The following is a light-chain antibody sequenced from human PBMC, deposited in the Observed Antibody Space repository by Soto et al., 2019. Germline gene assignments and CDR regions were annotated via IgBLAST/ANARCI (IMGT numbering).Light chain of an antibody. CDR1: QSVLYSSNNKNY. CDR2: LGS. CDR3: MQALQSPRT. Sequence: DIVMTQSPDSLAVSIGERATINCKSSQSVLYSSNNKNYLAWYQQKPGQSPQILINLGSNRSSGVPDRFSGSGSGTDFTLKISRVEAEDVGVYYCMQALQSPRTFGQGSKVDVK. V-gene: IGKV4-1*01. J-gene: IGKJ1*01.